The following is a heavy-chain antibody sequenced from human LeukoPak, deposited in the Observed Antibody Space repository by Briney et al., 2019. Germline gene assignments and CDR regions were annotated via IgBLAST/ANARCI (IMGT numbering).Heavy chain of an antibody. CDR2: IIPIFGTA. CDR1: GGTFSSYA. Sequence: ASVKVSCKASGGTFSSYAISWVRQAPGQGLEWMGGIIPIFGTANYAQKFQGRVTITTDESTSTAYMELSSLRSEDTAVYYCARAGYYDYVWPFYWDQGTLVTVSS. V-gene: IGHV1-69*05. J-gene: IGHJ4*02. D-gene: IGHD3-16*01. CDR3: ARAGYYDYVWPFY.